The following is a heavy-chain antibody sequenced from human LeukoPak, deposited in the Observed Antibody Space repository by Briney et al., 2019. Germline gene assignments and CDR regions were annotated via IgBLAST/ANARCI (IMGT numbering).Heavy chain of an antibody. CDR1: GDSISSGDYY. J-gene: IGHJ4*02. CDR3: AAALVVAGLTD. CDR2: ISSSGST. Sequence: PSQTLSLTCTVSGDSISSGDYYWSWIRQPAGKGLEWIGRISSSGSTNYNPSLKSRVTISLDTPKKQFSLKLTSVTAADTAVYYCAAALVVAGLTDWGQGTLVTVSS. V-gene: IGHV4-61*02. D-gene: IGHD6-19*01.